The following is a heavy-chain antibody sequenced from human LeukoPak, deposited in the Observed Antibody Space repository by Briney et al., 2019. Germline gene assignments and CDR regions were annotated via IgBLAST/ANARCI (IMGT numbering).Heavy chain of an antibody. CDR2: VSYDASHK. D-gene: IGHD6-13*01. V-gene: IGHV3-30*18. CDR3: AKHSSSWYVAEGEPLSHYGMDV. J-gene: IGHJ6*02. Sequence: PGGPLRPSCAASGFTFSSYGIHWVRQAPGKGLDWVAVVSYDASHKFYADSVKGRFTISRDNSKNTVYLQMTSLRAEDTAVYYCAKHSSSWYVAEGEPLSHYGMDVWGQGTTVTVS. CDR1: GFTFSSYG.